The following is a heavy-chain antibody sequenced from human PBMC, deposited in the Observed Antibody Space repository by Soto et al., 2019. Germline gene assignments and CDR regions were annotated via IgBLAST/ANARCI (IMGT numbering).Heavy chain of an antibody. CDR1: GFTVSSDY. V-gene: IGHV3-53*01. CDR3: VRHSGTYYNFRY. D-gene: IGHD1-26*01. J-gene: IGHJ4*02. CDR2: IYSTGAT. Sequence: QPGGSLRLSCAVSGFTVSSDYMSWVRQAPGQGPEWISVIYSTGATYYADSVKGRFTISRDYSKSTLYLQMNSLRSEDTAVYYCVRHSGTYYNFRYWGQGALVTVSS.